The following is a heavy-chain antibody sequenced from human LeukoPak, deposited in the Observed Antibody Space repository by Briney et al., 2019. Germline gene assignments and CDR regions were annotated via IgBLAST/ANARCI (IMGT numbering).Heavy chain of an antibody. CDR3: ASASSHRIAAGGDY. V-gene: IGHV3-74*01. J-gene: IGHJ4*02. Sequence: GGSLRLFCAASGFPFSNYWMHWVRQAPGKGPVWVSRINSDGSSRNYADSVKGRFHISRDNAKNTLYLQMNSLRAEDTAVYYCASASSHRIAAGGDYWGQGTLVTVSS. CDR2: INSDGSSR. D-gene: IGHD6-13*01. CDR1: GFPFSNYW.